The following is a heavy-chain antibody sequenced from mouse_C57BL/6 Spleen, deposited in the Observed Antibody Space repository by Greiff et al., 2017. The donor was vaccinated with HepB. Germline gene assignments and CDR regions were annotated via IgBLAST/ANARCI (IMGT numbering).Heavy chain of an antibody. D-gene: IGHD1-1*01. V-gene: IGHV1-85*01. CDR2: IYPRDGST. Sequence: QVHVKQSGPELVKPGASVKLSCKASGYTFTSYDINWVKQRPGQGLEWIGWIYPRDGSTKYNEKFKGKATLTVDTSSSTAYMELHSLTSEDSAVYFCASYYYGSSSYFDYWGQGTTLTVSS. CDR1: GYTFTSYD. CDR3: ASYYYGSSSYFDY. J-gene: IGHJ2*01.